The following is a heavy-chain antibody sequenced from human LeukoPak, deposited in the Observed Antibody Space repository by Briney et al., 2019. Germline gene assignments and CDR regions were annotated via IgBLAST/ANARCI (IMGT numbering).Heavy chain of an antibody. J-gene: IGHJ4*02. V-gene: IGHV4-34*01. Sequence: PSETLSLTCTVSGGSISSYYWSWIRQPPGKGLEWIGEINHSGSTNYNPSLKSRVTISVDTSKNQSSLKLSSVTAADTAVYYCASRDRNFDYWGQGTLVTVSS. CDR1: GGSISSYY. CDR2: INHSGST. D-gene: IGHD2-21*01. CDR3: ASRDRNFDY.